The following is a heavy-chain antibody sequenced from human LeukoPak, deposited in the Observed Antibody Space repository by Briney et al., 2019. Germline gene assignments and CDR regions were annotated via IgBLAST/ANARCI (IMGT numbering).Heavy chain of an antibody. CDR2: ISWNSGSI. CDR3: AKGVGPLGYCSGGSCYSTGYYFDY. J-gene: IGHJ4*02. V-gene: IGHV3-9*01. CDR1: GFTFDDYA. Sequence: PGRSLRLSCAASGFTFDDYAMHWVRQAPGKGLEWVSGISWNSGSIGYADSVKGRFTISRDNAKNSLYLQMNSLRAEDTALYYCAKGVGPLGYCSGGSCYSTGYYFDYWGQGTLVTVSS. D-gene: IGHD2-15*01.